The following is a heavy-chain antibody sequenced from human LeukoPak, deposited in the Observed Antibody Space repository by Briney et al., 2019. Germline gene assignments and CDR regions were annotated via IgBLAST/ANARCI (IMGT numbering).Heavy chain of an antibody. CDR2: ISGSGGGT. Sequence: GGSLRLSCAASGFTFSSYWMSWVRQAPGKGLEWVSAISGSGGGTYYADSVKGRFTISRDNSKNTLYLQMNSLRAEDTAVYYCAKGNDWLLFGAFDIWGQGTMVTVSS. V-gene: IGHV3-23*01. D-gene: IGHD3-9*01. CDR3: AKGNDWLLFGAFDI. CDR1: GFTFSSYW. J-gene: IGHJ3*02.